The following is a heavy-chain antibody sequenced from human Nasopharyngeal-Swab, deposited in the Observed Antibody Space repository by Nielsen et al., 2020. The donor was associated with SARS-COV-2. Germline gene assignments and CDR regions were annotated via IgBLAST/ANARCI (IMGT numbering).Heavy chain of an antibody. CDR1: GYTFTRYY. D-gene: IGHD2-15*01. CDR3: ARGGDPREVVAATDCFDP. V-gene: IGHV1-46*01. Sequence: VKVSCKASGYTFTRYYIHWVRQAPGQGLEWMGLINPGGGSARYSQNFQGRVTMTRDTSTSTVYMELSSLRSEDTAVYYCARGGDPREVVAATDCFDPWGQGTLVTVSS. CDR2: INPGGGSA. J-gene: IGHJ5*02.